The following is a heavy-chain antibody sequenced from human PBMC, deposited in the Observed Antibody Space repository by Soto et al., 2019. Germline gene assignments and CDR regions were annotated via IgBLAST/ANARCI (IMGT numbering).Heavy chain of an antibody. D-gene: IGHD2-21*01. V-gene: IGHV1-18*01. J-gene: IGHJ4*02. Sequence: QVQLVQSGAEVKKPGASVKVSCKASHYTFTSYAISWVRQAPGQGLEWMGWISAYNGNTNYAQKLQGRVTMTTDTSTSTAYMELRSLRSDDTAMYYCARRCFGQFVYYFDFWGQGTLVTVSS. CDR1: HYTFTSYA. CDR3: ARRCFGQFVYYFDF. CDR2: ISAYNGNT.